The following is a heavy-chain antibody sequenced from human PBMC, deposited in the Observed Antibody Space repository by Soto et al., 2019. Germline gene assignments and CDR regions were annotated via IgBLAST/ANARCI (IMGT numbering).Heavy chain of an antibody. D-gene: IGHD1-20*01. Sequence: QLQLQESGPGLVKSSETLSLTCSVSGASVTSSHYWGWIPQPPGKGLEWIGSVSYSGGPYYSPSFKRRITIFVDTSNNQFSLRVRSVTATDTAVYFCARHYNTGSFFDYWGQGKVVTVSS. J-gene: IGHJ4*02. V-gene: IGHV4-39*01. CDR3: ARHYNTGSFFDY. CDR1: GASVTSSHY. CDR2: VSYSGGP.